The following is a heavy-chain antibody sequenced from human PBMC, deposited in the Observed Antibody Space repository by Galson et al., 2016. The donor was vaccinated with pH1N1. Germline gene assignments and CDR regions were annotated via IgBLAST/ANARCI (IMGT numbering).Heavy chain of an antibody. V-gene: IGHV3-11*04. Sequence: FTCAGSGCTFSDYYMSWIRQAPGKGPEWVSYISPSGSTIYYADSVKGRFTISRDNAKNSLYLQMNSLRSEDTAVYYCARELSCYPPCFYYYGMDVWGQGTTVTVSS. CDR1: GCTFSDYY. D-gene: IGHD5-12*01. J-gene: IGHJ6*02. CDR2: ISPSGSTI. CDR3: ARELSCYPPCFYYYGMDV.